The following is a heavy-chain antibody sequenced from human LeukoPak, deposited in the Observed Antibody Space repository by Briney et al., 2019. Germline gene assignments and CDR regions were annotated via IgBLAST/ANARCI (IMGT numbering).Heavy chain of an antibody. J-gene: IGHJ6*04. V-gene: IGHV4-39*01. D-gene: IGHD5-24*01. CDR1: GGSISSSSYY. CDR3: ARGRRNQWLQPLLDV. Sequence: SETLSLTCTVSGGSISSSSYYWGWIRQPPGKGLEWIVSIYYSGSTYYNPSLKSRVTISVDTSKNQFSLKLSSVTAADTAVYYCARGRRNQWLQPLLDVWGKGTTVTVSS. CDR2: IYYSGST.